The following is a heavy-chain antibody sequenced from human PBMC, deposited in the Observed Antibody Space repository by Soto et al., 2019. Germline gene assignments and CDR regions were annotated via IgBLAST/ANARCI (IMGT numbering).Heavy chain of an antibody. D-gene: IGHD3-9*01. V-gene: IGHV1-58*01. J-gene: IGHJ6*02. Sequence: SVKVSCKASGFTFTSSAVQWVRQARGQRLEWIGWIVVGSGNTNYAQKFQERVTITRDMSTSTAYMELSSLRSEDTAVYYCAAVTTGYLYYYYGMDVWGQGTTVAVSS. CDR2: IVVGSGNT. CDR1: GFTFTSSA. CDR3: AAVTTGYLYYYYGMDV.